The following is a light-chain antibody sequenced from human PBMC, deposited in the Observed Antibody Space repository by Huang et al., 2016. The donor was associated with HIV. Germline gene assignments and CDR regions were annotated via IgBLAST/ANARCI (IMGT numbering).Light chain of an antibody. CDR1: QSVSNY. Sequence: EIVLTQSPATLFLSPGERATLSCRASQSVSNYVAWYQQKPGQAPRLLIYEASNRATGVPARFSGSESGTDFTLTISSLEPEDFALYYCQQRSNWPLTFGGGTKVEIK. V-gene: IGKV3-11*01. CDR2: EAS. CDR3: QQRSNWPLT. J-gene: IGKJ4*01.